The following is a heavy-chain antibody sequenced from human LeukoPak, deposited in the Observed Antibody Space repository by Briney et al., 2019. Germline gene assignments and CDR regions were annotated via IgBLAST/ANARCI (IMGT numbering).Heavy chain of an antibody. CDR2: ISGDRSST. CDR3: AKSGGYSNYYYYYMDV. J-gene: IGHJ6*03. Sequence: GGSLRLSCAASGFTFSSYWMHWVRQAPGKGLVWVSRISGDRSSTSYADSVQGRFTISRDNSKNTLYLQMNSLRAEDTAVYYCAKSGGYSNYYYYYMDVWGKGTTVTVSS. D-gene: IGHD4-11*01. CDR1: GFTFSSYW. V-gene: IGHV3-74*01.